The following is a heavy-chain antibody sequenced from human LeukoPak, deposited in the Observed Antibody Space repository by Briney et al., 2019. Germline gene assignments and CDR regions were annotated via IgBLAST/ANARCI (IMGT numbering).Heavy chain of an antibody. V-gene: IGHV3-30*18. D-gene: IGHD6-13*01. CDR3: AKDPRGTGQQLFNWFDP. J-gene: IGHJ5*02. CDR2: ISYDGSNK. Sequence: PGGSLRLSCAASGFTFSSYGMHWVRQAPGKGLEWVAVISYDGSNKYYADSVKGRFTISRDNSKNTLYLQMNSLRAEDTAVYYCAKDPRGTGQQLFNWFDPWGQGTLVTVSS. CDR1: GFTFSSYG.